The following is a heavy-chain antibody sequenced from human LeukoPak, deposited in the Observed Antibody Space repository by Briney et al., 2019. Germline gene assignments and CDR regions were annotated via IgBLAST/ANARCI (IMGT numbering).Heavy chain of an antibody. CDR3: AKDPSSGWYYFDY. V-gene: IGHV3-23*01. CDR1: GFTFSNYA. CDR2: ISGSGGST. D-gene: IGHD6-19*01. J-gene: IGHJ4*02. Sequence: GGSLRLSCAASGFTFSNYAMSWVRQAPGKGLEWVSAISGSGGSTYYADSVKGQFTISRDNSKNTLYLQMNSLRAEDTAVYYCAKDPSSGWYYFDYWGQGTLVTVSS.